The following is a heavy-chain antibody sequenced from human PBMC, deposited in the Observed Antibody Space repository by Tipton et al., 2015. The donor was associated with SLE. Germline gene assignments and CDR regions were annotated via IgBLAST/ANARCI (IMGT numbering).Heavy chain of an antibody. V-gene: IGHV4-34*01. J-gene: IGHJ4*02. CDR1: GGSFSGYY. Sequence: TLSLTCAVYGGSFSGYYWSWIRQPPGKGLEWIGEINHSGSTNYNPSLKSRVTKSVDTSKNQFSLKLSSVTAADTAVYYCATHSSRTGDYWGQGTLVTVSS. CDR3: ATHSSRTGDY. D-gene: IGHD6-13*01. CDR2: INHSGST.